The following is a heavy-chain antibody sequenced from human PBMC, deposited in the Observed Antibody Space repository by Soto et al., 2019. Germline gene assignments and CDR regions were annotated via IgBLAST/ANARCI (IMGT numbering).Heavy chain of an antibody. V-gene: IGHV1-69*01. CDR2: IIPIFGTA. D-gene: IGHD6-13*01. J-gene: IGHJ6*02. Sequence: QVQLVQSGAEVKKPGSSVKVSCKASGGTFSSYAISWVRQAPGQGLEWMGGIIPIFGTANYAQKFQGRVTITADESTSTAYMELSSLRSEDTAVYYCARGEAAAGRAQDYYYYYGMDVWGQGTTVTVSS. CDR3: ARGEAAAGRAQDYYYYYGMDV. CDR1: GGTFSSYA.